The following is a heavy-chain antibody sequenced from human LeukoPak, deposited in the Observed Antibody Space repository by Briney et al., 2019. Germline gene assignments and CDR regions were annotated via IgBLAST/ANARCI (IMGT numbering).Heavy chain of an antibody. V-gene: IGHV4-39*01. D-gene: IGHD2-2*01. J-gene: IGHJ4*02. CDR2: IYYSGST. Sequence: SETLSLTCTVSGGSISSSSYYWGWIRQPPGKGLEWIGSIYYSGSTYYNPSLKGRVTVSVDTSKNQFSLKLSSVTAADTAVYYCARQLGYCSSTSCYADKVDYWGQGTLVTVSS. CDR1: GGSISSSSYY. CDR3: ARQLGYCSSTSCYADKVDY.